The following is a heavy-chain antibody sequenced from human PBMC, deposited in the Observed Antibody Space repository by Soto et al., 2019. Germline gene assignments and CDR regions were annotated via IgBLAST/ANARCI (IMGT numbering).Heavy chain of an antibody. CDR1: GFTFSSYG. CDR3: AKGGGPYGSGSYPYYYYYYGMDV. D-gene: IGHD3-10*01. CDR2: ISYDGSNK. V-gene: IGHV3-30*18. Sequence: QVQLVESGGGVVQPGRSLRLSCAASGFTFSSYGMHWVRQAPGKGLEWVAVISYDGSNKYYADSVKGRFTISRDNSKNTLCLQMNSLRAEDTAVYYCAKGGGPYGSGSYPYYYYYYGMDVWGQGTTVTVSS. J-gene: IGHJ6*02.